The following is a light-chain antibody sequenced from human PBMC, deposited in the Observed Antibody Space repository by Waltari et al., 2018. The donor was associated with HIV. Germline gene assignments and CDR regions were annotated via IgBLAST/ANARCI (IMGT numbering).Light chain of an antibody. CDR2: EDN. CDR3: CSYTGSTTWV. V-gene: IGLV2-23*01. CDR1: SRDVGTYNV. Sequence: QSALTQPASVSGSPGQSLTISCTGTSRDVGTYNVVSWYQQHPGKAPKLMIYEDNKRPSGVSNRFSGSKSGNTASLTISGLQAEDEADYYCCSYTGSTTWVFGGGTKLTVL. J-gene: IGLJ3*02.